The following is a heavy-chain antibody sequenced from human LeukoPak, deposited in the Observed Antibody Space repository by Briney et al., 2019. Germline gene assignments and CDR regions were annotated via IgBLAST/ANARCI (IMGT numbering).Heavy chain of an antibody. CDR2: IYTSGST. Sequence: SETLSLTCTVSGGSISSYYWSWIRQPAGKGLEWIGRIYTSGSTNYNPSLKSRVTISRDTSKNQFSLKLTSVTTADTAVYYCARAGGVKTAALDLDYWGQGTLVTVSS. D-gene: IGHD6-25*01. V-gene: IGHV4-4*07. CDR1: GGSISSYY. CDR3: ARAGGVKTAALDLDY. J-gene: IGHJ4*02.